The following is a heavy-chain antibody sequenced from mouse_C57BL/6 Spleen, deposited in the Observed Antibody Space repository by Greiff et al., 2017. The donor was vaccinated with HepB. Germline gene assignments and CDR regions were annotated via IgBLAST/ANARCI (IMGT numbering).Heavy chain of an antibody. CDR3: ARWDYGSSYFDY. D-gene: IGHD1-1*01. V-gene: IGHV1-63*01. CDR2: IYPGGGYT. J-gene: IGHJ2*01. CDR1: GYTFTNYW. Sequence: QVQLQQSGAELVRPGPSVKMSCKASGYTFTNYWIGWAKQRPGHGLEWIGDIYPGGGYTNYNEKFKGKATLTADKSSSTAYMQFSSLTSEDSAIYYCARWDYGSSYFDYWGQGTTLTVSS.